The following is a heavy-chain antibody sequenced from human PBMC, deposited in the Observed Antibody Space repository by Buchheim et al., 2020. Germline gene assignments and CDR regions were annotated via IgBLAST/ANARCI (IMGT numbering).Heavy chain of an antibody. CDR1: GGSISSGTYS. CDR2: IYQSGNT. V-gene: IGHV4-30-2*01. D-gene: IGHD2-2*01. Sequence: QLQLQESGSGLVKPSQTLSLTCAVSGGSISSGTYSWSWIRQPPGKGLEWIGYIYQSGNTYYNPSLNRRVTISVDRSKNQFSLKLNSVTAADTGVYYCARGGCSRTSCYYWYFDLWGRGTL. CDR3: ARGGCSRTSCYYWYFDL. J-gene: IGHJ2*01.